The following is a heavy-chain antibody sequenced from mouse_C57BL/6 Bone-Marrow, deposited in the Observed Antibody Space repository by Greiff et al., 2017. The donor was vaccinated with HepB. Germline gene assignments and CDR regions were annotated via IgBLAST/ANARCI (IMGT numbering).Heavy chain of an antibody. J-gene: IGHJ2*01. CDR3: AREGAQATSYDFDY. D-gene: IGHD3-2*02. CDR2: ISDGGSYT. V-gene: IGHV5-4*01. CDR1: GFTFSSYA. Sequence: EVHLVESGGGLVKPGGSLKLSCAASGFTFSSYAMSWVRQTPEKRLEWVATISDGGSYTYYPDNVKGRFTISRDNAKNNLYLQMSHLKSEDTAMYYCAREGAQATSYDFDYWGQGTTLTVSS.